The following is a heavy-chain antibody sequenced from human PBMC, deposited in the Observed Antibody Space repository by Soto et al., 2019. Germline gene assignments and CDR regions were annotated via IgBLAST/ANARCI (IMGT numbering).Heavy chain of an antibody. D-gene: IGHD6-19*01. J-gene: IGHJ4*02. CDR2: ISYDGSNK. CDR1: GFTFSSYG. V-gene: IGHV3-30*18. Sequence: GGSLRLSCAASGFTFSSYGMHWVRQAPGKGLEWVAVISYDGSNKYYADSVKGRFTISRDNSKNTLYLQMNSLRAEDTAVYYCAKEVEVAGRYYFDYWGQGTLVTVSS. CDR3: AKEVEVAGRYYFDY.